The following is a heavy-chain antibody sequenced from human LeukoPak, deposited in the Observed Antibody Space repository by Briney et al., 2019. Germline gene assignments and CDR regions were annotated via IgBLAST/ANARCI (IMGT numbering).Heavy chain of an antibody. CDR1: GFTFNSYA. V-gene: IGHV3-23*01. CDR3: AKDLEGIAAAGNLDY. CDR2: ISGSGGST. Sequence: GGSLRLSCAASGFTFNSYAMSWVRQAPGKGLEWVSAISGSGGSTYYADSVKGRFTISRDNSKNTLYLQMNSLRAEDTAVYYCAKDLEGIAAAGNLDYWGQGTLVTVSS. D-gene: IGHD6-13*01. J-gene: IGHJ4*02.